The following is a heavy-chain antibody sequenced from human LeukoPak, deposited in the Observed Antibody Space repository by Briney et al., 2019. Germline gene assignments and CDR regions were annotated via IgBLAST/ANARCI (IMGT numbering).Heavy chain of an antibody. CDR2: ISWNSGSI. CDR3: AKDKSGSGELLGDCDY. J-gene: IGHJ4*02. V-gene: IGHV3-9*01. CDR1: GFTFDDYA. D-gene: IGHD3-16*01. Sequence: AGGSLRLSCEASGFTFDDYAVHWVRQALGKGLEWVSGISWNSGSIGYADSVKGRFTISRDNAENSLYLQMNSLRAEDTALYYCAKDKSGSGELLGDCDYWGQGTLVTVSS.